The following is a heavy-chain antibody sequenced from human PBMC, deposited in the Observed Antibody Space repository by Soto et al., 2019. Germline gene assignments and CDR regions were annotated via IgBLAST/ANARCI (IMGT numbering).Heavy chain of an antibody. CDR3: ARDIASYAYGEGY. CDR2: ISSSSYI. D-gene: IGHD2-21*01. J-gene: IGHJ4*02. Sequence: GGSLRLSCAASGFTFSSYSMNWVRQAPGKGLEWVSSISSSSYIYYADSVKGRFTISRDNAKNSLYLQMNSLRAEDTAVYYCARDIASYAYGEGYWGQGIQVTVSS. V-gene: IGHV3-21*01. CDR1: GFTFSSYS.